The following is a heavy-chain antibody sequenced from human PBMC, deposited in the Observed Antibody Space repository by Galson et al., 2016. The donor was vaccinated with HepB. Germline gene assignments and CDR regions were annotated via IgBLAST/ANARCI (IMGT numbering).Heavy chain of an antibody. V-gene: IGHV1-24*01. CDR3: VTDLRDVAAARFDF. Sequence: SVKVSCKVSGYTLTELSMHWVRQSPGKGLEWMGGFDPEDGETIYAQKFQGRVTMTEGTSTDTAYMELTRLRSDDTAFYSCVTDLRDVAAARFDFWGQGTLVAVSS. D-gene: IGHD6-13*01. J-gene: IGHJ4*02. CDR2: FDPEDGET. CDR1: GYTLTELS.